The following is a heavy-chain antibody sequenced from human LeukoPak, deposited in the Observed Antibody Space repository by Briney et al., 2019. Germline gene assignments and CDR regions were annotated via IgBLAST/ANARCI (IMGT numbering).Heavy chain of an antibody. J-gene: IGHJ4*02. V-gene: IGHV3-74*01. CDR2: INSDGSTT. Sequence: GGSLRLSCAASGFTLSSYWMHWVRQAPGKGLVWVSRINSDGSTTSYADSVKGRFTISRDNTENTLYLQMNSLRAEDTAVYHCARVRSGGTYYDYWGQGTLVTVSS. CDR1: GFTLSSYW. CDR3: ARVRSGGTYYDY. D-gene: IGHD2-15*01.